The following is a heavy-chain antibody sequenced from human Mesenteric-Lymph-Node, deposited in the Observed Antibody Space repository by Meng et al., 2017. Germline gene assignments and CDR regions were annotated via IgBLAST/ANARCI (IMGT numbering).Heavy chain of an antibody. CDR3: AKDMSPARGVVTAMIDY. CDR1: GFTFSDHY. J-gene: IGHJ4*02. Sequence: GESLKISCAASGFTFSDHYMTWIRQAPGKGLEWVSFISNSGSTTDNADSVKGRFTISRDNAKNALYLQMDSLKVEDTAMYYCAKDMSPARGVVTAMIDYWGQGTLVTVSS. D-gene: IGHD2-21*02. CDR2: ISNSGSTT. V-gene: IGHV3-11*01.